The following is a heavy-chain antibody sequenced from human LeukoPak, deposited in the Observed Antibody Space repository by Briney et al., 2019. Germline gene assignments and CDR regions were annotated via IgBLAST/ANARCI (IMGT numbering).Heavy chain of an antibody. V-gene: IGHV4-34*01. J-gene: IGHJ6*03. CDR1: GGSFSGYY. CDR2: INHSGST. D-gene: IGHD6-19*01. Sequence: SETLSLTCAVYGGSFSGYYWSWIRQPPGKGLEWIGEINHSGSTNYNPSLKSRVTISVDTSKNQFSLKLSSVTAADTAVYYCARAITLKQWLVEYYYYYYMDVWGRGTTVTVSS. CDR3: ARAITLKQWLVEYYYYYYMDV.